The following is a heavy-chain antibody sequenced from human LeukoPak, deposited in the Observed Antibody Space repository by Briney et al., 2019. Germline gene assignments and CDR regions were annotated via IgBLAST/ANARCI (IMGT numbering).Heavy chain of an antibody. J-gene: IGHJ6*03. D-gene: IGHD2-15*01. V-gene: IGHV4-34*01. CDR2: INHSGNT. Sequence: SETLSLTCSVNGGSFSGYYWSWLRQPPGKGLEWIGEINHSGNTNYNPSLKSRVTISGDTSKNQFSLKLSSVTAADTAVYYCETSSSATIDYFYDYIDVWGKGTTVTVSS. CDR3: ETSSSATIDYFYDYIDV. CDR1: GGSFSGYY.